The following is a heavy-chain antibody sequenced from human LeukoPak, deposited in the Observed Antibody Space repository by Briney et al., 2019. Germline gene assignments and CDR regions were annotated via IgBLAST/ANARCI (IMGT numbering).Heavy chain of an antibody. CDR3: ARDGIAARSYPYDY. Sequence: SETLSLTCTVSGYSISSGYYWGWIRQPPGTGLEWIGSIYHSGSTYYNPSLKSRVTISVDTSKNQFSLKLSSVTAADTALYYCARDGIAARSYPYDYWGQGTLVTVSS. CDR2: IYHSGST. J-gene: IGHJ4*02. CDR1: GYSISSGYY. D-gene: IGHD6-6*01. V-gene: IGHV4-38-2*02.